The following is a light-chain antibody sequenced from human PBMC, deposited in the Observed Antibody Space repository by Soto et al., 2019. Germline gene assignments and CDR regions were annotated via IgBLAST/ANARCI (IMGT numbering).Light chain of an antibody. V-gene: IGKV2-28*01. CDR1: QSLLHRNGNNH. CDR2: LGS. CDR3: QSYDSRLSAYV. J-gene: IGKJ3*01. Sequence: DIVMTQSPLSLPVTPGEPASISCRSSQSLLHRNGNNHVDWYLQRPGQSPQLLIFLGSHRASGVPDRFSGSTSGTSASLAITGLQSEDEADYYCQSYDSRLSAYVFGTGT.